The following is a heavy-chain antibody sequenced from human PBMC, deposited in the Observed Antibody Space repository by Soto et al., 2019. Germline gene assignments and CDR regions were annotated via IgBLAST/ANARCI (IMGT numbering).Heavy chain of an antibody. V-gene: IGHV4-39*01. CDR2: IYYSGTT. CDR3: ARQVSSAWPPYYYDMDV. Sequence: SETLSLTCTVSSASISSSSYTWGWIRQPPGKGLEWIGSIYYSGTTYYNPSLNSRVTVSVDTSKNQFSLKVTSVTAADTAMYFCARQVSSAWPPYYYDMDVWGQGTTVTVSS. J-gene: IGHJ6*02. CDR1: SASISSSSYT. D-gene: IGHD6-25*01.